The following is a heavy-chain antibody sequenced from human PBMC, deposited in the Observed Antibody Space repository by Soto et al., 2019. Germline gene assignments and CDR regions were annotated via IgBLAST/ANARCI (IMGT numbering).Heavy chain of an antibody. D-gene: IGHD2-21*02. Sequence: GSLRLSCAASGFAFSSYAMSWVRQAPGKGLEWVSAISGSGGRTFYADSVKGRFTISRDNSKNTLYLQMNSLRAEDTAVYYCAKDEAYCGGDCYRGTFDYWGQGPLVTVSS. J-gene: IGHJ4*02. CDR3: AKDEAYCGGDCYRGTFDY. V-gene: IGHV3-23*01. CDR2: ISGSGGRT. CDR1: GFAFSSYA.